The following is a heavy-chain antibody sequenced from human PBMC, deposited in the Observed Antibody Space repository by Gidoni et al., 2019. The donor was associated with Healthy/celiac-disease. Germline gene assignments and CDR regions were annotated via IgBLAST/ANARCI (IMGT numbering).Heavy chain of an antibody. V-gene: IGHV3-53*01. Sequence: EVQLVESGGGLIQPGGSLRLSCAASGFTVCSNYMCWVRQAPGKGLEWVSVIFSVGSTYYADSLKGRFTISRDNSKNTLFLQMNSLRAADTAVYYCARSGYSSGWFDYWCQGTLVTVSS. CDR1: GFTVCSNY. D-gene: IGHD6-19*01. CDR3: ARSGYSSGWFDY. CDR2: IFSVGST. J-gene: IGHJ4*02.